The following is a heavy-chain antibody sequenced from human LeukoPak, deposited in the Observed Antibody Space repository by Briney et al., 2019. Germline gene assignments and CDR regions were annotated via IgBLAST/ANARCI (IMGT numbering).Heavy chain of an antibody. J-gene: IGHJ5*01. V-gene: IGHV4-59*01. CDR3: AREGTAGTNLNWFDY. Sequence: SETLSLTCSVSGGSISTYYWSWIRQPPGKGLEWIGYIHYSGNTHYNPSLKSRVTILVDTSKNQFSLKVSSVTAADTAVYYCAREGTAGTNLNWFDYWGQGTLVTVSS. CDR2: IHYSGNT. CDR1: GGSISTYY. D-gene: IGHD1-1*01.